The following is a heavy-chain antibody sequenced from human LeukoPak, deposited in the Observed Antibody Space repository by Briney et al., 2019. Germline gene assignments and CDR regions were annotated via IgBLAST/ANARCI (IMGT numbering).Heavy chain of an antibody. Sequence: ASVKVSCKASGYTFTSYGISWVRQAPGQGLEWMGWISAYNGNTNYAHKLQGRVTMTTDTSTSTAYMELRSLRSDDTAVYYCATCGTIIGAFDIWGRGTMVTVSS. D-gene: IGHD1/OR15-1a*01. V-gene: IGHV1-18*01. CDR2: ISAYNGNT. CDR3: ATCGTIIGAFDI. J-gene: IGHJ3*02. CDR1: GYTFTSYG.